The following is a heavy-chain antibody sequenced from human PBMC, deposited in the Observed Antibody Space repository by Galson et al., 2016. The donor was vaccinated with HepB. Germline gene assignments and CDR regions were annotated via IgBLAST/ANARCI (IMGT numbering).Heavy chain of an antibody. CDR3: MGGDGLSGGFEY. CDR1: GFNFGSYA. CDR2: IRATGVP. Sequence: SLRLSCAASGFNFGSYAMHWVRQPTGKRLEWVSGIRATGVPHSADSVRGRLTISRDNAETSLYLQMTNLRDDDTSVYYCMGGDGLSGGFEYWGQGTLVT. D-gene: IGHD5-24*01. V-gene: IGHV3-13*05. J-gene: IGHJ4*02.